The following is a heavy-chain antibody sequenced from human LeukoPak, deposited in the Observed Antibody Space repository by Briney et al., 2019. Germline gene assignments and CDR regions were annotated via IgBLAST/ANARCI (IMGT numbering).Heavy chain of an antibody. J-gene: IGHJ4*02. CDR3: ARADFDLGGNLDY. D-gene: IGHD4-23*01. CDR1: GGSISSHY. Sequence: PSETLSLTCTVSGGSISSHYWSWIRQPPGKGLEWIGYTYYSGSTNYNPPLKSRVTISIDMSKNQFSLKLSSVTAADTAVYYCARADFDLGGNLDYWGQGTLVTISS. V-gene: IGHV4-59*11. CDR2: TYYSGST.